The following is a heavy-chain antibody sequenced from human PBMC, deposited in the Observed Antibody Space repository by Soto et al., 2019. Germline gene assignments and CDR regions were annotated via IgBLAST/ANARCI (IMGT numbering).Heavy chain of an antibody. J-gene: IGHJ4*02. D-gene: IGHD3-22*01. V-gene: IGHV3-9*01. CDR3: ARLRYSSDSGNFDY. CDR1: GFRFDDHA. Sequence: EVQLVESGGGLVQPGRSLRLSCVGSGFRFDDHAMHWVRQTPGKGLEWVSGLGWNSGGIDYADFVKGRFTIARDNAKNSLYLQMNSLRPEDTGLYFCARLRYSSDSGNFDYWGQGTLVTVSS. CDR2: LGWNSGGI.